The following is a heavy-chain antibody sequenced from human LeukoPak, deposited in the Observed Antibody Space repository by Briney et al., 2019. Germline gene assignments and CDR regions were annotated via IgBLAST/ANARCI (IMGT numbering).Heavy chain of an antibody. CDR3: AREHCGGDCYSSYYYGMDV. CDR2: ISVNNGNT. CDR1: GYSFTSYG. J-gene: IGHJ6*02. Sequence: ASVKVSCKASGYSFTSYGISWVRQAPGQGLEWMGWISVNNGNTNYAQKLQGRVTMTTDTSTSTAYMELRSLRSDDTAVYYCAREHCGGDCYSSYYYGMDVWGQGTTVTVSS. D-gene: IGHD2-21*02. V-gene: IGHV1-18*01.